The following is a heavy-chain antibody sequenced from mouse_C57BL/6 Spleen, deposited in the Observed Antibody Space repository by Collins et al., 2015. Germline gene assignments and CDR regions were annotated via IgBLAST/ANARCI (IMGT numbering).Heavy chain of an antibody. CDR2: IDPYNGGT. V-gene: IGHV1S135*01. CDR3: AREMGPYGNYGAMDY. CDR1: GYSFTDYN. D-gene: IGHD2-1*01. Sequence: EIQLQQSGPELVKPGASVKVSCKASGYSFTDYNMYWVKQSHGKSLEWIGYIDPYNGGTSYNQKFKGKATLTVDKSSSAAFMHLNSLTSEDSAVYYCAREMGPYGNYGAMDYWGQGTSVTVSS. J-gene: IGHJ4*01.